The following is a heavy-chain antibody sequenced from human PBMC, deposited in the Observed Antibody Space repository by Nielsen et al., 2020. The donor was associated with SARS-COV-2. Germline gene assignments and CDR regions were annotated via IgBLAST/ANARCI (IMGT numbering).Heavy chain of an antibody. J-gene: IGHJ3*02. V-gene: IGHV4-59*12. D-gene: IGHD3-22*01. Sequence: SETLSLTCTVSGGSISGYYWSWIRQPPGKGLEWIGYIYYSGSTNYNPSLKSRVTISVDTSKNQFSLKLSSVTAADTAVYYCARAFSSWIVVVINAFDIWGQGTMVTVSS. CDR2: IYYSGST. CDR1: GGSISGYY. CDR3: ARAFSSWIVVVINAFDI.